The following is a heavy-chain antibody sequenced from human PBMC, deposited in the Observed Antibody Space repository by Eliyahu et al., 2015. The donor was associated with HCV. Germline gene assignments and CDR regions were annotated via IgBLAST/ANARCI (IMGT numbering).Heavy chain of an antibody. CDR2: TFYRSEWYN. CDR3: GRGDTAKQSFDY. Sequence: LEWLGRTFYRSEWYNDYAVSVKSRITINPDTSKNQFSLQLNSVTPEDTAVYYCGRGDTAKQSFDYWVQGTLVTVSS. V-gene: IGHV6-1*01. J-gene: IGHJ4*02. D-gene: IGHD5-18*01.